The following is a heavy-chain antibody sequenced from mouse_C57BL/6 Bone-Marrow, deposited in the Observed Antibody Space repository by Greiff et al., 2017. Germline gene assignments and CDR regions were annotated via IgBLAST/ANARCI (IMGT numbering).Heavy chain of an antibody. V-gene: IGHV5-17*01. Sequence: EVKLMESGGGLVKPGGSLKLSCAASGFTFSDYGMHWVRQAPEKGLEWVAYISSGSSTIYYADTVKGRFTISRDNAKNTLFLRMASLRSEDTAMCYCARRVFAYWGQGTLVTVSA. CDR1: GFTFSDYG. J-gene: IGHJ3*01. CDR3: ARRVFAY. CDR2: ISSGSSTI.